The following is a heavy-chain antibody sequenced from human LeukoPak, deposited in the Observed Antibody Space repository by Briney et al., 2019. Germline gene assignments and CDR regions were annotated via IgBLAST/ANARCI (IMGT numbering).Heavy chain of an antibody. CDR1: GFTFSDHY. CDR3: TRASLSGSFFFY. Sequence: GGSLRLSCAASGFTFSDHYMDWVRQTPGKGLEWVGRSRDKANSYTTEYAASVKGRFIISRDDSKNSLFLQMNSLKTDDTAVYYCTRASLSGSFFFYWGQGALVTVSS. V-gene: IGHV3-72*01. J-gene: IGHJ4*02. CDR2: SRDKANSYTT. D-gene: IGHD1-26*01.